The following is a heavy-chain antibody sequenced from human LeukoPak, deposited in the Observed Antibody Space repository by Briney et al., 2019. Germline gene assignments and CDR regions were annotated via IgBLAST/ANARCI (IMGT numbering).Heavy chain of an antibody. J-gene: IGHJ4*02. Sequence: PGEPLNISCKGSGYTFTDYWIGWVRQIPGKGLEWMGIIYHGDCDTRYSPSFQGRVTTSADKSITAAYLQWSSLKAADTARYYCSSLSGVHGRGGNVHYDYWGQGTLVTVSP. CDR3: SSLSGVHGRGGNVHYDY. D-gene: IGHD3-16*01. CDR2: IYHGDCDT. CDR1: GYTFTDYW. V-gene: IGHV5-51*01.